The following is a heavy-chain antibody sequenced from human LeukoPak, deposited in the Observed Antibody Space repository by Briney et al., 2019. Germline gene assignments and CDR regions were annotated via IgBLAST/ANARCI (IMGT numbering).Heavy chain of an antibody. D-gene: IGHD5-12*01. CDR3: ARGPLDSGYTYFDY. CDR2: IYYSGST. V-gene: IGHV4-61*01. CDR1: GGSVSSGSYY. J-gene: IGHJ4*02. Sequence: AETLSLTCTVSGGSVSSGSYYWSWIRQPPGKGLEWIGYIYYSGSTNYNPSLKSRVTISVDTSKNQFSLKLSSVTAADAAVYYCARGPLDSGYTYFDYWGQGTLVSVAS.